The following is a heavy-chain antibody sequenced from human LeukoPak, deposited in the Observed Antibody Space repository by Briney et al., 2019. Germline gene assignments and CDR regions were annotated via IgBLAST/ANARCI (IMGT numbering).Heavy chain of an antibody. D-gene: IGHD6-13*01. CDR3: ASQGRDIAAAGTDLFDY. CDR1: GYTFTSYA. CDR2: ITAYNGNT. Sequence: GASVKVFCKASGYTFTSYAISWVPQATGQGHELIGWITAYNGNTNYAQKLQGRVTMTTDTSTSTAYMELRSLRSDDTAVYYCASQGRDIAAAGTDLFDYWGQGTLVTVSS. V-gene: IGHV1-18*01. J-gene: IGHJ4*02.